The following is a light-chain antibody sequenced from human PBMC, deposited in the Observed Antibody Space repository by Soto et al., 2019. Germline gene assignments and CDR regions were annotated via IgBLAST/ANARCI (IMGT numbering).Light chain of an antibody. CDR3: SSYAGRRYV. Sequence: QSALTQPPSASGSPGQSGTISCTGTSSDIGDYNYVSWYQQHPGKAPTLMIYAVVKRPSGVPDRFSGSKSGNTASLTVSGLQAEEEADSYCSSYAGRRYVFGTGTKLTVL. J-gene: IGLJ1*01. CDR1: SSDIGDYNY. V-gene: IGLV2-8*01. CDR2: AVV.